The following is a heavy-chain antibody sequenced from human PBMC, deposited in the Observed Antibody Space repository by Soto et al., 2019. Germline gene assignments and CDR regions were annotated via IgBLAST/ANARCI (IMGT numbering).Heavy chain of an antibody. Sequence: QVQLVQSGAEVKKPGSSVKVSCKASGGTFSSYAISWVRQAPGQGLEWMGGIIPIVGTANYAQKFQGRGTITADKSTSTASMGLSSLSSEDTSVSYGARTGYRGIRRVSGWYGGLDYWGQGTLVTVSS. CDR2: IIPIVGTA. J-gene: IGHJ4*02. CDR3: ARTGYRGIRRVSGWYGGLDY. V-gene: IGHV1-69*06. CDR1: GGTFSSYA. D-gene: IGHD6-19*01.